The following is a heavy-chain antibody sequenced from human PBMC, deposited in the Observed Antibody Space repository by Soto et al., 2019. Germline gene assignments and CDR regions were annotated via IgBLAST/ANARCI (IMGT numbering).Heavy chain of an antibody. CDR1: GYTFDGYG. CDR2: INTYNGNT. CDR3: ARELQGLYYFDF. D-gene: IGHD4-4*01. J-gene: IGHJ4*02. V-gene: IGHV1-18*01. Sequence: GPSVKVSCKASGYTFDGYGITWVRQAPGQGLEWMGWINTYNGNTHYAQKFQGRVTITRDTSANTAFMELSSLRSEDTAMYYCARELQGLYYFDFWGQGTLVTVSS.